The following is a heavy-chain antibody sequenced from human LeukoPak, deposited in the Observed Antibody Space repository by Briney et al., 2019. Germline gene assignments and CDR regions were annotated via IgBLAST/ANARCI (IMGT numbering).Heavy chain of an antibody. CDR1: GGSVTSTNYY. CDR3: ARHQCGGDCSLDY. CDR2: IYYSRST. V-gene: IGHV4-39*01. J-gene: IGHJ4*02. Sequence: PSETLSLTCTVSGGSVTSTNYYWGWIRQPPGKGLEWIGNIYYSRSTSYNPSLKSRVTISVDTTENQFSLKLSSVTAADTAVYYCARHQCGGDCSLDYWGQGTLVTVSS. D-gene: IGHD2-21*02.